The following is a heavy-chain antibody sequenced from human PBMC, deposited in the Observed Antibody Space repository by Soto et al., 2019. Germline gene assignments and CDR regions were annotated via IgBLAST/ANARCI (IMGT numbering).Heavy chain of an antibody. Sequence: GGSLRLSCAASGFTFSSYAMHWVRQAPGKGLEWVAVISYDGSNKYYADSVKGRFTISRDNSKNTLYLQMNSLRAEDTAVYYCARVDRVYAIQGFFDYWGQGTLVTVSS. V-gene: IGHV3-30-3*01. CDR3: ARVDRVYAIQGFFDY. J-gene: IGHJ4*02. CDR1: GFTFSSYA. CDR2: ISYDGSNK. D-gene: IGHD2-8*01.